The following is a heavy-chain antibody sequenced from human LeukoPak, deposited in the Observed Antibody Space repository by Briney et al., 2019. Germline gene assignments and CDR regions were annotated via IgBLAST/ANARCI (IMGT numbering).Heavy chain of an antibody. D-gene: IGHD4-17*01. J-gene: IGHJ4*02. CDR3: AKREKGTTGRFFDY. CDR2: IYSGGST. CDR1: GFTVSSNY. Sequence: GGSLRLSCAASGFTVSSNYMSWVRQAPGKGLEWVSVIYSGGSTYYADSVKGRFTISRDHSKNTLYLQMNSLRAEDTALYYCAKREKGTTGRFFDYWGQGTLVTVSS. V-gene: IGHV3-53*01.